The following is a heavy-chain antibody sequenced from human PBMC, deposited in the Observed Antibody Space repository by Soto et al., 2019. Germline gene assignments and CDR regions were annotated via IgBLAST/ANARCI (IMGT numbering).Heavy chain of an antibody. Sequence: EVQLVESGGGLVQPGGSLRLSCAASGFTFSSYWIHWVRQAPGKGLVWVSRINGDGSRTDDADSVKGRFTISRDNAKNTVYLQMNSLRDEDTAVYYGARGLPGYYGMDVWGQGTTVTVSS. CDR1: GFTFSSYW. CDR2: INGDGSRT. CDR3: ARGLPGYYGMDV. D-gene: IGHD4-17*01. V-gene: IGHV3-74*01. J-gene: IGHJ6*02.